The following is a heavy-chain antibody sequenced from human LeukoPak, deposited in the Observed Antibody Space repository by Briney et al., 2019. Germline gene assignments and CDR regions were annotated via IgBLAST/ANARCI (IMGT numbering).Heavy chain of an antibody. Sequence: SETLSLTCAVHGGSFSGYYWSWIRQPPGKGLEWIGEINHSGSTNYNPSLKSRVTISVDTSRNQFPLKLSSVTAADTAVYYCASSSGYLRRALGYWGQGTLVTVSS. D-gene: IGHD3-22*01. CDR1: GGSFSGYY. CDR2: INHSGST. V-gene: IGHV4-34*01. J-gene: IGHJ4*02. CDR3: ASSSGYLRRALGY.